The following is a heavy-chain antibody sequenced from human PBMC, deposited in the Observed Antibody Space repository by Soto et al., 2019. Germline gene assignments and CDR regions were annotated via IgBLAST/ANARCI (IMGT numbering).Heavy chain of an antibody. CDR1: GGTFSSYA. V-gene: IGHV1-69*05. CDR2: IIPIFGTA. D-gene: IGHD3-22*01. J-gene: IGHJ6*02. Sequence: SVKVSCKASGGTFSSYAISWVRQAPGQGLEWMGGIIPIFGTANYAQKFQGRVTMTTDTSTSTAYMELRSLRSDDTAVYYCARDYDSSGYYLGEGMDVWGQGTTVTVSS. CDR3: ARDYDSSGYYLGEGMDV.